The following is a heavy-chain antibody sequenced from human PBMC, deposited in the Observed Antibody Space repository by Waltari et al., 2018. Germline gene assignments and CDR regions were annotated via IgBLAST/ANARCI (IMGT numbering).Heavy chain of an antibody. CDR1: GFTFSRLA. J-gene: IGHJ4*02. Sequence: EVQLLESGGGLVQPGGSLRLSCSASGFTFSRLAMSWVRQAPGKGREWVSGISGSGDRTDDADSVKGRFTISRDNSKNTLSLQMNSLRVEDTAIYYCAKGANPQHPYHFENWGQGTLVTVSS. CDR3: AKGANPQHPYHFEN. CDR2: ISGSGDRT. V-gene: IGHV3-23*01.